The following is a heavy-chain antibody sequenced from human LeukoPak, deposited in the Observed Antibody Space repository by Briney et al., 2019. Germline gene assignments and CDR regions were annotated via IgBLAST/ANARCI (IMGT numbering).Heavy chain of an antibody. V-gene: IGHV1-46*01. CDR3: ARVYYYHSSSYADALDI. Sequence: ASVKVSCKASGYTFTSYYMHWVRQAPGQGLEWMGIINPIGGITSYAQNVQGRVTMTRDMSTSTVYMELSSLRSEDTAVYYCARVYYYHSSSYADALDIWGQGTMVTVAS. CDR1: GYTFTSYY. CDR2: INPIGGIT. J-gene: IGHJ3*02. D-gene: IGHD3-22*01.